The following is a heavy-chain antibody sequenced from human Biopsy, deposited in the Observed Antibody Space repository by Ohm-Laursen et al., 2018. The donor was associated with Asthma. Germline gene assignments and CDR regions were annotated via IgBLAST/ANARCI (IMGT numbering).Heavy chain of an antibody. CDR3: ARKAVSCISRTCYSLDF. CDR2: INSVFGTT. J-gene: IGHJ4*02. V-gene: IGHV1-69*13. D-gene: IGHD2-2*01. Sequence: SVKVSCKSLGGTFNTYVIGWVRQAPGQGLEWMGGINSVFGTTTYPQKFQDRVTITADDSTSTVYMELSSLRSEDMAVYYCARKAVSCISRTCYSLDFWGQGTLVTVSS. CDR1: GGTFNTYV.